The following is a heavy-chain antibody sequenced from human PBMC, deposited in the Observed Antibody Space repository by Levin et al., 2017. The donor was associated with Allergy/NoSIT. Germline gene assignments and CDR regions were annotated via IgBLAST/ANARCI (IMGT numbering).Heavy chain of an antibody. D-gene: IGHD2-2*01. CDR1: GFTFSSYA. CDR3: AKGIYCSSTSCYPFDY. J-gene: IGHJ4*02. CDR2: ISYDGSNK. Sequence: GGSLRLSCAASGFTFSSYAMHWVRQAPGKGLEWVAVISYDGSNKYYADSVKGRFTISRDNSKNTLYLQMNSLRAEDTAVYYCAKGIYCSSTSCYPFDYWGQGTLVTVSS. V-gene: IGHV3-30-3*01.